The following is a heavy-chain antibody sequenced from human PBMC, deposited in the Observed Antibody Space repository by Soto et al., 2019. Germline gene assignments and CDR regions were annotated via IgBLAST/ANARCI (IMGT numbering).Heavy chain of an antibody. CDR2: IYYSGST. CDR1: GGSISSGDYY. CDR3: ARGRVTAIPDYFDY. D-gene: IGHD2-21*02. Sequence: SETLSLTCTVSGGSISSGDYYWSWIRQPPGKGLEWIGYIYYSGSTYYNPSLKSRVTISVDTSKNQFSLKLSSVTAADTAVYYCARGRVTAIPDYFDYWGQGTRVTVSS. V-gene: IGHV4-30-4*01. J-gene: IGHJ4*02.